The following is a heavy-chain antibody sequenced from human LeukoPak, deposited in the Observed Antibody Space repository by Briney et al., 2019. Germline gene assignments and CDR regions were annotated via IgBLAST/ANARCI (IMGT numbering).Heavy chain of an antibody. CDR1: GGSFSGYY. V-gene: IGHV4-34*01. D-gene: IGHD5-24*01. CDR2: INHSGGT. J-gene: IGHJ4*02. CDR3: ARRQSGGYNFDY. Sequence: SETLSLTCAVYGGSFSGYYWSWIRQPPGKGLEWIGEINHSGGTNYNPSLKSRVTISVDTSKNQFSLKLSSVTAADTAVYYCARRQSGGYNFDYWGQGTLVTVSS.